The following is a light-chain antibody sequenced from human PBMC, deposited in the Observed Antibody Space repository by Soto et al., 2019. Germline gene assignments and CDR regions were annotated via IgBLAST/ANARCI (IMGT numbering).Light chain of an antibody. CDR1: TSNIGSNT. V-gene: IGLV1-44*01. J-gene: IGLJ3*02. CDR2: IND. CDR3: AVWDDSLNAWV. Sequence: QSVLTQPHSASGTHGQSVTISCSGSTSNIGSNTVNWYQQLPGTAPKLLVYINDQRPSGVPDRFSASKSGTSAFLAISGLQSEYEAYYDCAVWDDSLNAWVFGGGTKVTVL.